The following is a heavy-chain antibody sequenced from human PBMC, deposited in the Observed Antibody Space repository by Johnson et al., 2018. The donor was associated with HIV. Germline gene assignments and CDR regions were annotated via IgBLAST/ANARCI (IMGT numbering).Heavy chain of an antibody. J-gene: IGHJ3*02. Sequence: QVQLVESGGGVVQPGRSLRLSCTASGFTFSSYGMHWVRQAPGKGLEWVAVIRYDRSNTYYADSVKGRFTVSRDNSKNTLYLQMNSLRAEDTAVYYCARVPWSLDAFDIWGQGTMVTVSS. CDR3: ARVPWSLDAFDI. V-gene: IGHV3-33*01. CDR2: IRYDRSNT. CDR1: GFTFSSYG. D-gene: IGHD2-15*01.